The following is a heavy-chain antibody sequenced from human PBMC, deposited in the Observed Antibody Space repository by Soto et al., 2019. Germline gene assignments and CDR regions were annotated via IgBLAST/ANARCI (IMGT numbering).Heavy chain of an antibody. CDR3: ARGLGSGWYVDY. D-gene: IGHD6-19*01. V-gene: IGHV3-48*02. CDR2: SSGGSSTI. CDR1: GFTFSTYD. Sequence: EVQLVESGGGLVQPGGSLRLSCTASGFTFSTYDMNWVRQAPGKGLEWLSYSSGGSSTIYYADSVKCRFTISRDNAKNSLYLQMNSLRDEDTAVYYCARGLGSGWYVDYWGQGTLVTVSS. J-gene: IGHJ4*02.